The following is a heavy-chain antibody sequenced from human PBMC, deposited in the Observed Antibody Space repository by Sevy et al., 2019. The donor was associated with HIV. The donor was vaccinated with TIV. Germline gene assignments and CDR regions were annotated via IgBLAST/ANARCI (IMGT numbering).Heavy chain of an antibody. CDR1: GGSFSGYY. V-gene: IGHV4-34*01. D-gene: IGHD3-22*01. Sequence: SETLPLTCAVYGGSFSGYYWSWIRQPPGKGLEWIGEINHSGSTNYNPSLKSRVTISVDTSKNQFSLKLSSVTAADTAVYYCARGGDDSSGYYFDYWGQGTLVTVSS. CDR3: ARGGDDSSGYYFDY. J-gene: IGHJ4*02. CDR2: INHSGST.